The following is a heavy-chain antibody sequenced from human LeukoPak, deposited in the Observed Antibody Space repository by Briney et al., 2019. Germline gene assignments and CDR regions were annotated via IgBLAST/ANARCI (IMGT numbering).Heavy chain of an antibody. Sequence: ASVKVSCKASGGTFSSYAISWVRQAPGQGLEWMGGIIPIFGTANYAQKFQGRVTITADESTSTAYMELSSLRSEDTAVYYCARDHCSGGSCYSVLGLPRNWGQGTLVTVS. V-gene: IGHV1-69*13. J-gene: IGHJ4*02. CDR3: ARDHCSGGSCYSVLGLPRN. CDR1: GGTFSSYA. CDR2: IIPIFGTA. D-gene: IGHD2-15*01.